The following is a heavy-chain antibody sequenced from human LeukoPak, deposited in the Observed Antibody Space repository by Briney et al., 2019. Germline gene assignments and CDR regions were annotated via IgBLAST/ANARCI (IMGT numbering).Heavy chain of an antibody. Sequence: SETLSLTCAVSGGSVRSDSYYWSWIRQPPGKGPEWIGYVYYSGSTNYNPSLKSRVTISVDTSKNQFSLKLRSVTAADTAVYYCVREAATDYYDSSGYYRQTEVFDAWGQGTMVTVSS. CDR1: GGSVRSDSYY. J-gene: IGHJ3*01. CDR3: VREAATDYYDSSGYYRQTEVFDA. D-gene: IGHD3-22*01. CDR2: VYYSGST. V-gene: IGHV4-61*01.